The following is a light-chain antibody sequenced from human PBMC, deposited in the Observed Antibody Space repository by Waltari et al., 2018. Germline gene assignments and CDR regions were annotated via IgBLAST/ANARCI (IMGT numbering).Light chain of an antibody. J-gene: IGKJ4*01. Sequence: DIQMTQSPSSVSASVGDRVSITCRASQGISSWLVWYQQKPGKAPNLLIYAASSLQSGVPARFSAYGSGTDVTLTISSLQPEDFATYYCQQAYSFPLTFGGGTKVQIK. V-gene: IGKV1-12*01. CDR2: AAS. CDR3: QQAYSFPLT. CDR1: QGISSW.